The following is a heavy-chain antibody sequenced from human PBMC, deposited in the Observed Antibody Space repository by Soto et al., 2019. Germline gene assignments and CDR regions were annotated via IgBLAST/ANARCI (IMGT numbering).Heavy chain of an antibody. D-gene: IGHD2-15*01. J-gene: IGHJ6*02. V-gene: IGHV3-21*01. CDR1: GFSINDYT. CDR3: ARDCSGATCSPGMDV. Sequence: PGGSLRLSCAASGFSINDYTLHCVRRAPGKGLECVSSISGSGYISYADSLRGRVTISRYNATKSLYLQIISLRAEYAAVYYCARDCSGATCSPGMDVWGLGSPVTVSS. CDR2: ISGSGYI.